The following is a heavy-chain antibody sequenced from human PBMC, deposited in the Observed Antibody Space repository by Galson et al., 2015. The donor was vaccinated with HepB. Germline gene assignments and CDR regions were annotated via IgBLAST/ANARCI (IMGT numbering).Heavy chain of an antibody. CDR3: ARTGDRNKWSDHPCDY. V-gene: IGHV3-11*06. D-gene: IGHD2-15*01. CDR2: ISEGSSYT. Sequence: SLRLSCAASGFSFSDYYMSWIRQAPGKGLEWVSYISEGSSYTKYADSVKGRVTISRDNAKNSLFLEMNSLRDEDTAVYFCARTGDRNKWSDHPCDYWGQGTLVTVSS. J-gene: IGHJ4*02. CDR1: GFSFSDYY.